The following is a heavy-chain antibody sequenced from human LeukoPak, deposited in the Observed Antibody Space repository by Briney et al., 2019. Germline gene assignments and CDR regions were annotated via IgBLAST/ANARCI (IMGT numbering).Heavy chain of an antibody. CDR2: MNPNSGNT. Sequence: ASVKVSCKASGYTFTSYDINWVRQATGQGLEWMGWMNPNSGNTGYAQKFQGRVTVTRNTSISTAYMELSSLRSEDTAVYYCARFVVVTANFDYWGQGTLVTVSS. V-gene: IGHV1-8*01. D-gene: IGHD2-21*02. CDR3: ARFVVVTANFDY. J-gene: IGHJ4*02. CDR1: GYTFTSYD.